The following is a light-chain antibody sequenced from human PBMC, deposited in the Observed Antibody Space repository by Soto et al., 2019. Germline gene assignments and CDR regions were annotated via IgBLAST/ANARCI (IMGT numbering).Light chain of an antibody. V-gene: IGKV3-20*01. CDR2: GAS. Sequence: ENVLTQSPGTLSLSPGERATLSCRASQTVYNGFLAWYQQKPGQAPRLLIYGASSRATGIPDRFSGSGSGTDFTLTISNLEPEDFAVYYCQHYVSPPRTFGQGTKVEI. J-gene: IGKJ1*01. CDR1: QTVYNGF. CDR3: QHYVSPPRT.